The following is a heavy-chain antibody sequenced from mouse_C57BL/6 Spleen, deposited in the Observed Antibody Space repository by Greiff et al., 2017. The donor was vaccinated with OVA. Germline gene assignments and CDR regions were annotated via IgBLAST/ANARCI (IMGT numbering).Heavy chain of an antibody. CDR3: ARRLYDVYYGYFDY. CDR1: GFTFSDYG. D-gene: IGHD2-3*01. Sequence: EVKLVESGGGLVKPGGSLKLSCAASGFTFSDYGMHWVSQAPEKGLEWVAYISRGSSTIYYADKVKGRVTFSRDNAKNTLFLQMTSLRSEDPAMYYGARRLYDVYYGYFDYWGQGTTLTVSS. CDR2: ISRGSSTI. J-gene: IGHJ2*01. V-gene: IGHV5-17*01.